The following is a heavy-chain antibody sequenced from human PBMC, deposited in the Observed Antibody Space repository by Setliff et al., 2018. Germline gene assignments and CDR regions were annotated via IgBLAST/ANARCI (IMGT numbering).Heavy chain of an antibody. CDR2: IYYSGSTS. Sequence: PSETLSLTCTVSGASISSGTYYWAWIRQPPGKGLEWIGYIYYSGSTSYYNPSLKSRVTISVDTSKNQFSLKLSSVTAADTAVYYCARGRAGHSGHWGQGTLVTVSS. J-gene: IGHJ4*02. V-gene: IGHV4-30-4*08. CDR1: GASISSGTYY. D-gene: IGHD6-19*01. CDR3: ARGRAGHSGH.